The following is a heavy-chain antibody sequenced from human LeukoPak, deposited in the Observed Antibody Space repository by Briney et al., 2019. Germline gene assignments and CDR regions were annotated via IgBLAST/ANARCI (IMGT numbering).Heavy chain of an antibody. D-gene: IGHD5-12*01. CDR3: ARSILGLRWYPRHFHY. CDR1: GGTFSGYA. V-gene: IGHV1-69*05. Sequence: SVKVSCKASGGTFSGYAIGWVRQAPGQGLEWMGGIIPIFGTANYAQKFQGRVTITTDESTSTAYMELSSLRSEDTAVYYCARSILGLRWYPRHFHYWGQGTLVTVSS. J-gene: IGHJ4*02. CDR2: IIPIFGTA.